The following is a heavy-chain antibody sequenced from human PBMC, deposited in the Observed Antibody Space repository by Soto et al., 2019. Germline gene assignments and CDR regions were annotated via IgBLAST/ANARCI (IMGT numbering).Heavy chain of an antibody. Sequence: ASVKVACKASGYTFTSYYMHSVRQAPGQGLEWMGIINACGGNTNYAQKLQGRVTMTTDTSTSTAYMELRGLRSDDTAVYYCARGPRLFYAQDTNWFDPWGHGTLVTVSS. V-gene: IGHV1-46*01. CDR2: INACGGNT. CDR3: ARGPRLFYAQDTNWFDP. D-gene: IGHD3-16*01. J-gene: IGHJ5*02. CDR1: GYTFTSYY.